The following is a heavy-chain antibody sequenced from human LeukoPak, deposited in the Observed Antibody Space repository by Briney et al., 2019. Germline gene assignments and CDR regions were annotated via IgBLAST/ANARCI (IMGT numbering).Heavy chain of an antibody. J-gene: IGHJ4*02. V-gene: IGHV3-7*01. CDR2: IKQDGSEK. D-gene: IGHD6-13*01. CDR3: ARGSIAAALKEFDY. CDR1: GFTFSSYW. Sequence: GGSLRLSCAASGFTFSSYWMSWVRQAPGKGLEWVANIKQDGSEKYYVDSVKGRFTISRDNAKNSLYLQMNSLRAEDTAVYYCARGSIAAALKEFDYWGQGTLVTVSS.